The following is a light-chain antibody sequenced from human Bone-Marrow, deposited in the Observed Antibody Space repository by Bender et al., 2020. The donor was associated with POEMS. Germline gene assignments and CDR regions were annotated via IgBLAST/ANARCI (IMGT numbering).Light chain of an antibody. CDR1: SSNIGTNP. J-gene: IGLJ2*01. Sequence: QSVLTQPPSASGTPGQRVTISCSGSSSNIGTNPVNWYQQLPGTAPKLLIYINNQRPSGVPDRFSGSKSGTSASLAISGLQSEDEAQYFCASYTNPNNLVFGGGTKVTVL. CDR2: INN. CDR3: ASYTNPNNLV. V-gene: IGLV1-44*01.